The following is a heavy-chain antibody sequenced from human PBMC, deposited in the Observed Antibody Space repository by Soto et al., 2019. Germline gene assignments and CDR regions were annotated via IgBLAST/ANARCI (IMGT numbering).Heavy chain of an antibody. CDR1: GFIFSTYG. J-gene: IGHJ4*02. CDR3: AKDLLLTTITTVGD. D-gene: IGHD4-17*01. Sequence: QVQLVESGGGVVQPGRSLRLSCAASGFIFSTYGMHWVRQAPGKGLEWLSVISYDGNNKYYAESVKGRFTISRDNSKNTLWLHMDSLRTEDTAVYYCAKDLLLTTITTVGDWGQGTLVTVSS. V-gene: IGHV3-30*18. CDR2: ISYDGNNK.